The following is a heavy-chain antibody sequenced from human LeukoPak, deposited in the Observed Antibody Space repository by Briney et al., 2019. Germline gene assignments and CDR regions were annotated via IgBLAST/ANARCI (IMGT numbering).Heavy chain of an antibody. D-gene: IGHD3-22*01. CDR3: ARGDYETHGYQTR. V-gene: IGHV7-4-1*02. CDR2: INTNTGNP. J-gene: IGHJ4*02. CDR1: GYIFTSYV. Sequence: ASVKVSCKASGYIFTSYVLHWVRQAPGQGLEWMGWINTNTGNPTYAQGFIGRFVFSLDTPVSTAYLQISSLKADDTAMYYCARGDYETHGYQTRWGQGTLVTVSS.